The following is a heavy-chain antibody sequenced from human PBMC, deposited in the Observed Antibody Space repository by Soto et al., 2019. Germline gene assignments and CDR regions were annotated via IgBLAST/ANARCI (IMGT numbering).Heavy chain of an antibody. CDR1: GASLGGFH. CDR2: LFHGGST. Sequence: SETLSLTCAIYGASLGGFHWTWLRQAPGKGLEWIGELFHGGSTNYNPSLKSRVSFSLDTSKNQFSLHLMSLTAGDTAVYYCARSPLGYDYVRQTWREVGDSFDIWGRGTMVTVS. J-gene: IGHJ3*02. CDR3: ARSPLGYDYVRQTWREVGDSFDI. D-gene: IGHD3-16*01. V-gene: IGHV4-34*12.